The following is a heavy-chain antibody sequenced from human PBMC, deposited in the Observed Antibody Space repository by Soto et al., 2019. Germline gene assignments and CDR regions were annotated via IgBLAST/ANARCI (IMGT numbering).Heavy chain of an antibody. J-gene: IGHJ4*02. CDR3: ARDPIHIPVGYFDYWGQ. CDR1: GFSFSSFA. D-gene: IGHD3-9*01. CDR2: ISYDGSNT. Sequence: QVQLVESRGGVVQPGRSLRLSCAASGFSFSSFAMRWVRQAPGKGLEWVAVISYDGSNTFYADSVKGRFTISRDNSKNTLYLQMNSLRPEDTAVYYCARDPIHIPVGYFDYWGQGGQGTLVTVSS. V-gene: IGHV3-30-3*01.